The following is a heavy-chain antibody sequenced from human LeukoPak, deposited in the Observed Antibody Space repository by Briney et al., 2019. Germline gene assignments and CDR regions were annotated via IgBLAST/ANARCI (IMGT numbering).Heavy chain of an antibody. V-gene: IGHV3-33*01. D-gene: IGHD1-26*01. J-gene: IGHJ4*01. Sequence: PGGSLRLSCAASGFTFSSYGMHWVRQAPGKGLEWVAVIWYDGSKKYYADSVRGRFTISRDNSKNTLYLQMNSLRAEDTAVYYCARDNSGRSDYWGQGRLVSVSS. CDR1: GFTFSSYG. CDR3: ARDNSGRSDY. CDR2: IWYDGSKK.